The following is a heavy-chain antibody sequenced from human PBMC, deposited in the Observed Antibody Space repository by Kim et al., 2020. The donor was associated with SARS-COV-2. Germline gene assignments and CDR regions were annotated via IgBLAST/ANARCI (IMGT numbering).Heavy chain of an antibody. J-gene: IGHJ4*02. Sequence: SQTLSLTCAISGDSVSSNSAAWNWIRQSPSRGLEWLGRTYYRSKWYNDYAVSVKSRITINPDTSKNQFSLQLNSVTPEDTAVYYCARDPSYDFWSGWYYFDYWGQGTLVTVSS. CDR2: TYYRSKWYN. D-gene: IGHD3-3*01. CDR1: GDSVSSNSAA. CDR3: ARDPSYDFWSGWYYFDY. V-gene: IGHV6-1*01.